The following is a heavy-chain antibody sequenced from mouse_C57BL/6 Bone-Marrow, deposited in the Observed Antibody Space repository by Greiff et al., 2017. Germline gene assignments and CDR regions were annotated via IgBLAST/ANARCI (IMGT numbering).Heavy chain of an antibody. CDR1: GYTFTSYW. J-gene: IGHJ2*01. V-gene: IGHV1-50*01. D-gene: IGHD2-3*01. CDR3: ARWGMAPFDY. CDR2: IDPSDSYT. Sequence: QVQLQQPGAELVKPGASVKLSCKASGYTFTSYWMQWVKQRPGQGLEWIGEIDPSDSYTNYNQKFKGKATLTVATSSSTAYMQLSSLTSEDAAVYYCARWGMAPFDYWGQGTTLTCSS.